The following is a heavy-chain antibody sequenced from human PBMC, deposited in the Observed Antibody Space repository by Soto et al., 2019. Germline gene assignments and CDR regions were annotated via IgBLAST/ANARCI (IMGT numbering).Heavy chain of an antibody. CDR1: GGTFSSYT. CDR3: ARDCGSNNCFDMDV. D-gene: IGHD2-2*01. Sequence: QVQLVQSGAEVKKPGSSVKVSCKTSGGTFSSYTISWVRQAPGQGLEWMGGVIPLFRPATYAQKFQGRVTITADKSTNPAYMELRGLGFEDTAVYYCARDCGSNNCFDMDVWGQGTTVTVSS. V-gene: IGHV1-69*06. J-gene: IGHJ6*02. CDR2: VIPLFRPA.